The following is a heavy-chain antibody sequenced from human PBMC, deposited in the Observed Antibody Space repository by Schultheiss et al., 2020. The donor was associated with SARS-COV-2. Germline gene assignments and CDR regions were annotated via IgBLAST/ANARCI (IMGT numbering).Heavy chain of an antibody. J-gene: IGHJ6*02. CDR2: ISGSGGST. Sequence: GGSLRLSCAASGFTFSSYAMSWVRQAPGKGLEWVSAISGSGGSTYYADSVKGRFTISRDNSKNTLYLQMNSLRAEDTAVYYCARKPIGHNYYYGMDVWGQGTTVTVSS. V-gene: IGHV3-23*01. CDR3: ARKPIGHNYYYGMDV. CDR1: GFTFSSYA.